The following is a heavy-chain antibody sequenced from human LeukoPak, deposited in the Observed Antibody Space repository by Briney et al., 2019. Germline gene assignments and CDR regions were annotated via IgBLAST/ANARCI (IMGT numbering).Heavy chain of an antibody. Sequence: GGSLRLSCAASGFNFISYYMNWVRQAPGKGLEWVSSISSSGSYMYYADSVKGRFTISRDNAKNSMYLQMGSLRAEDMAVYYCARYCSGGSCYSNDAFDIWGQGTMVTVSS. V-gene: IGHV3-21*06. CDR1: GFNFISYY. D-gene: IGHD2-15*01. J-gene: IGHJ3*02. CDR2: ISSSGSYM. CDR3: ARYCSGGSCYSNDAFDI.